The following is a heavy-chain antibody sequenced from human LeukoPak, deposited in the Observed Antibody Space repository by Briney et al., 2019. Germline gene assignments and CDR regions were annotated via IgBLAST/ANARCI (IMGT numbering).Heavy chain of an antibody. J-gene: IGHJ4*02. Sequence: GGSLRLSCAASGFTFSSFAMTWVRQAPGKGLERVSTINYSGSSTYYADSVKGRFTISRDNSKNTLYLQMGSLRAEDTAVYYCGKDSRTGGPRAFDSWGQGTLVTVSS. V-gene: IGHV3-23*01. D-gene: IGHD2-8*02. CDR1: GFTFSSFA. CDR2: INYSGSST. CDR3: GKDSRTGGPRAFDS.